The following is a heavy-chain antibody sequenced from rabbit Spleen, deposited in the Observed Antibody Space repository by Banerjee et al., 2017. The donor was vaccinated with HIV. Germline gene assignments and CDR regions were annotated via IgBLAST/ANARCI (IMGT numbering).Heavy chain of an antibody. Sequence: QEQVVESGGDLVKPGASLTLTCTASGFSFSSSYYMCWVRQAPGKGLECIACIYGGSSGSTRYATWAKGRFTISKASTTVTLQMTSLTAADMATYFCARDDHGGGLFYFDLWGPGTLVTVS. V-gene: IGHV1S45*01. D-gene: IGHD2-1*01. CDR1: GFSFSSSYY. J-gene: IGHJ4*01. CDR3: ARDDHGGGLFYFDL. CDR2: IYGGSSGST.